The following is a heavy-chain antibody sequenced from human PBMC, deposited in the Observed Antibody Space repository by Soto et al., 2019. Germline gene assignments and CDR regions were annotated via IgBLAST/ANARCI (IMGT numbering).Heavy chain of an antibody. Sequence: ESLKISWQGFGCSFTSFWIGWVRQMPGKGLEWMGIIDPVDSDTRYSPSFQGQVTISVDKSITTAYLQWSSLKASDTAMYYCARQPQGYSYGEIFDYWGQGTLVTVSS. J-gene: IGHJ4*02. CDR2: IDPVDSDT. D-gene: IGHD5-18*01. CDR3: ARQPQGYSYGEIFDY. CDR1: GCSFTSFW. V-gene: IGHV5-51*01.